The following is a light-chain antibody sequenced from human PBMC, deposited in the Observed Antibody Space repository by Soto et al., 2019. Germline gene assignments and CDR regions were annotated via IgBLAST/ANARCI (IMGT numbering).Light chain of an antibody. CDR3: QQYNNWPWT. V-gene: IGKV3-15*01. CDR2: GAS. Sequence: EIVMTQSPATLSVSPGERGTLSCMASQSVSSNLAWYQQKPGKAPRLLIYGASTRATGIPARSSGSGSATEFTLTISSLQSEDFAVYYCQQYNNWPWTFGQGTKVDIK. J-gene: IGKJ1*01. CDR1: QSVSSN.